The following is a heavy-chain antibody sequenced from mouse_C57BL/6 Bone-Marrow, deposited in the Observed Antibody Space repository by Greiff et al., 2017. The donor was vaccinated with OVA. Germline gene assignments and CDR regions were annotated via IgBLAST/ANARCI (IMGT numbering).Heavy chain of an antibody. D-gene: IGHD1-1*01. CDR1: GYTFTSYW. Sequence: QVQLQQPGAELVKPGASVKLSCKASGYTFTSYWMQWVKQRPGQGLEWIGEIDPSDSDTNYNQKFKGKATLTVDTSSSTAYMQLSSLTSEDSAVYYCARGVTTVVALDYWGQGTTLTVTS. CDR2: IDPSDSDT. CDR3: ARGVTTVVALDY. J-gene: IGHJ2*01. V-gene: IGHV1-50*01.